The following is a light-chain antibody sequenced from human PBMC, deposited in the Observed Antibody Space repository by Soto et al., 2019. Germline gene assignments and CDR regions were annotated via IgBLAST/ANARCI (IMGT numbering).Light chain of an antibody. V-gene: IGKV3-20*01. CDR1: QSVSSSY. CDR2: SAS. J-gene: IGKJ2*01. Sequence: EIVLTQSPGTLSLSPGERATLSCRASQSVSSSYLAWYQQKPGQAPRLLIYSASSRATGIPDRFSGSGSGTDFSLTISRLEPEDFAVYYCQQYDTSPYTFGQGTKVDIK. CDR3: QQYDTSPYT.